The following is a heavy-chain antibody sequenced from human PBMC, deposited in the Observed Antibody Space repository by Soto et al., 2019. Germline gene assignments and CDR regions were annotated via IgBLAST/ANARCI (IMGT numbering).Heavy chain of an antibody. CDR3: ARERRYSSSSDWEGADY. D-gene: IGHD6-6*01. CDR2: ISAYNGNT. CDR1: GYTFTSYG. J-gene: IGHJ4*02. V-gene: IGHV1-18*01. Sequence: GASVKVSCKASGYTFTSYGISWVRQAPGQGLEWMGWISAYNGNTNYAQKLQGRVTMTTDTSTSTAYMELRSLRSDDTAVYYCARERRYSSSSDWEGADYWGQGTLVTVSS.